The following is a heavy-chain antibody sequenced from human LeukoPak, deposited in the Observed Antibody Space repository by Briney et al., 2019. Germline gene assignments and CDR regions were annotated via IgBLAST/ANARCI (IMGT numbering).Heavy chain of an antibody. D-gene: IGHD5-12*01. Sequence: PQTLSLTCTVSGGSISSCYWSWIRHPPGKGLERVRYIYYSGSTNYNPSLKSRVTISVDTSKNQFSLKLSSVTAADTAVYYCARERRATSDFDYWGQGTLVTVSS. J-gene: IGHJ4*02. V-gene: IGHV4-59*13. CDR1: GGSISSCY. CDR2: IYYSGST. CDR3: ARERRATSDFDY.